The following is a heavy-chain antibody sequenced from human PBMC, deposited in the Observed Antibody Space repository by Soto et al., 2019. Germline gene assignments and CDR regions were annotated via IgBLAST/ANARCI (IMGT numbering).Heavy chain of an antibody. CDR1: GFSFRTYV. D-gene: IGHD2-21*02. CDR2: ISGSGGTT. CDR3: AKDKVPVVVTAPFDY. J-gene: IGHJ4*02. V-gene: IGHV3-23*01. Sequence: PGGSLRLSCAASGFSFRTYVMNWVRQAPGKGLEWVSTISGSGGTTYYADSVKGRFTVSRDKSKNTLYLQVNSLRAEDTAVYYCAKDKVPVVVTAPFDYWGQGTLVTVSS.